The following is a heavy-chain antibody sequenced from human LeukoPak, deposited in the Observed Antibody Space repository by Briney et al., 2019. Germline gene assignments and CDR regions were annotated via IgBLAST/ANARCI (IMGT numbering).Heavy chain of an antibody. D-gene: IGHD3-16*02. CDR3: ARDRPMIAANFTYHDYVWGSYRSNAFDI. CDR2: ISSSSSYI. J-gene: IGHJ3*02. Sequence: GGSLRLSCAASGFTFSSYSMNWVRQAPGKGLAWVSSISSSSSYIYYADSVKGRFTISRDNAKNSLYLQMNSLRAEDTAVYYCARDRPMIAANFTYHDYVWGSYRSNAFDIWGQGTMVTVSS. CDR1: GFTFSSYS. V-gene: IGHV3-21*01.